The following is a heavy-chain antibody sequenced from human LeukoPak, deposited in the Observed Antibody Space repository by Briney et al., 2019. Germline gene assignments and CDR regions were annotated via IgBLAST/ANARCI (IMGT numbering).Heavy chain of an antibody. CDR1: GGSISSFY. V-gene: IGHV4-59*01. D-gene: IGHD6-13*01. CDR2: IYYSGST. CDR3: ARDPSSWDAFDI. J-gene: IGHJ3*02. Sequence: SETLSLTCTVSGGSISSFYWNWIRQPPGKGLEWIGYIYYSGSTNYNPSLMSRVTISVDTSKNQFSLKLNSVTAADTAVYYCARDPSSWDAFDIWGQGTTVTVSS.